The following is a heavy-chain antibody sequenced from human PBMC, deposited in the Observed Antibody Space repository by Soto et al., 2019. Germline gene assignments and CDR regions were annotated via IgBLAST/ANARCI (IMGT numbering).Heavy chain of an antibody. V-gene: IGHV4-31*02. D-gene: IGHD4-17*01. CDR2: IYYSGST. CDR1: GRSISSGGYY. CDR3: ARDSRNDGAYYWEGGRDG. J-gene: IGHJ6*02. Sequence: SETLSLTCTVSGRSISSGGYYWSWIRQHPGKGLEWIGYIYYSGSTYYNPSLKSRVTISVDTSKNQFSLKLSSVTAADTAVYYCARDSRNDGAYYWEGGRDGWGRGTRVTVSS.